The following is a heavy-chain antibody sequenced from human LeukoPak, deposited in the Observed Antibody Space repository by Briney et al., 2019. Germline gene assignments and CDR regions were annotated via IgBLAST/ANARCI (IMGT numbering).Heavy chain of an antibody. D-gene: IGHD5-24*01. CDR3: ARDNSVRDEAWWFNP. V-gene: IGHV4-61*09. CDR1: GDSISSGSYC. J-gene: IGHJ5*02. Sequence: PSQTLSLTCTVSGDSISSGSYCWSWIRQPAGKGLEWIGHMYTSGSTNYNPSLKSRVTISVDTSKNQFSLKLSSVTAADTAVYYCARDNSVRDEAWWFNPWGQGTLVTVSS. CDR2: MYTSGST.